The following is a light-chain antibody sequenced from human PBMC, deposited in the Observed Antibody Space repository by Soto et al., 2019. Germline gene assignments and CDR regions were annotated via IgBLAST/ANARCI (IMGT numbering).Light chain of an antibody. V-gene: IGKV3-20*01. CDR1: QSVSSSY. J-gene: IGKJ1*01. Sequence: EIVLTQSPGSLSLSPGERATLSCRASQSVSSSYLAWYQQKPGQARRLPMYGASSRATGIQDRFSGSGSGTDFTLTIRRLEPEDFAVYYCKQYGSSPQTFGQGTKVDI. CDR2: GAS. CDR3: KQYGSSPQT.